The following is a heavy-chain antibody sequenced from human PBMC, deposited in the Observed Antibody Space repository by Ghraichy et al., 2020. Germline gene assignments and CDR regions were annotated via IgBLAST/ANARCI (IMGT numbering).Heavy chain of an antibody. J-gene: IGHJ6*02. Sequence: ASVKVSCKASGYTFTSYDINWVRQATGQGLEWMGWMNPNSGNTGYAQKFQGRVTMTRNTSISTAYMELSSLRSEDTAVYYCARRVRVTRHYYYYGMDVWGQGTTVTVSS. V-gene: IGHV1-8*01. CDR3: ARRVRVTRHYYYYGMDV. D-gene: IGHD3-10*01. CDR1: GYTFTSYD. CDR2: MNPNSGNT.